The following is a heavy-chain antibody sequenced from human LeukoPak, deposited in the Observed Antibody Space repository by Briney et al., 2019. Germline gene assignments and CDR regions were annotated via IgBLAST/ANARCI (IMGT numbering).Heavy chain of an antibody. CDR1: GGSISSSSYY. V-gene: IGHV4-39*01. Sequence: SETLSLTCTVSGGSISSSSYYWGWIRQPPGKGLEWIGSIYYSGSTYYNPSLKSRVTISVDTSKNQFSLKLSSVTAADTAVYYCARQSGYDNNFDYWGQGTLVTVSS. D-gene: IGHD5-12*01. CDR2: IYYSGST. J-gene: IGHJ4*02. CDR3: ARQSGYDNNFDY.